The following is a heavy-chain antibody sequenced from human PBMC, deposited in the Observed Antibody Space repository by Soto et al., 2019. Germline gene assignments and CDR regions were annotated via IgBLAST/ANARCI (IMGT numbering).Heavy chain of an antibody. Sequence: EVQLLESGGDLVQPGGSLRLSCAASGFTFSDYAMSWVRQAPGKGLECVSGISGSGDKIYHADSVKGRFTISRDNSKSTLYLQMNSLRVEDTAVYYCARGSAAYSHEGHYWGQGTLVTVSS. V-gene: IGHV3-23*01. CDR2: ISGSGDKI. CDR1: GFTFSDYA. CDR3: ARGSAAYSHEGHY. D-gene: IGHD5-18*01. J-gene: IGHJ4*02.